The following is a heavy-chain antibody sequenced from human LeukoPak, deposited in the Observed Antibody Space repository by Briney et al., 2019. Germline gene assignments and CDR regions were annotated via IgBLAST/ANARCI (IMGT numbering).Heavy chain of an antibody. CDR3: AREQRYCSGGSCQGGPYFDY. V-gene: IGHV1-18*01. J-gene: IGHJ4*02. Sequence: GASVKVSCKASGYTFTSYGISWVRQAPGQGLEWMGWISAYNGNTNYAQKLQGRVTMTTDTSTSTAYMELRSLRSEDTAVYYCAREQRYCSGGSCQGGPYFDYWGQGTLVTVSS. D-gene: IGHD2-15*01. CDR1: GYTFTSYG. CDR2: ISAYNGNT.